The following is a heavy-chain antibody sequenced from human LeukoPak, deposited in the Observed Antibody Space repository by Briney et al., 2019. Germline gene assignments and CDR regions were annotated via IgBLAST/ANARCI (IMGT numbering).Heavy chain of an antibody. V-gene: IGHV7-4-1*02. Sequence: SVKVSCKASGYTFTSYAMNWVRQAPGQGLEWMGWINTNTGNPMYAQGFTGRFVFSLDTSVNTAYLQISSLKAEDTAVYYCARDGANTFGGVIVTQNFDYWGQGTLVTVSS. CDR1: GYTFTSYA. CDR2: INTNTGNP. CDR3: ARDGANTFGGVIVTQNFDY. D-gene: IGHD3-16*02. J-gene: IGHJ4*02.